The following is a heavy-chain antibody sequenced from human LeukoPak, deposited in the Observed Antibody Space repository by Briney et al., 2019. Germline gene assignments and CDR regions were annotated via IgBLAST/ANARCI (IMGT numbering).Heavy chain of an antibody. CDR1: GFTFSSYA. J-gene: IGHJ1*01. CDR3: AKVADTYYYDSSGYYSMDFQH. V-gene: IGHV3-23*01. Sequence: GGSLRLSCAASGFTFSSYAMSWVRQAPGKGLEWVSAISGSGGSTYYADSVEGRFTISRDNSKNTLYPQMNSLRAEDTAVYYCAKVADTYYYDSSGYYSMDFQHWGQGTLVTVSS. D-gene: IGHD3-22*01. CDR2: ISGSGGST.